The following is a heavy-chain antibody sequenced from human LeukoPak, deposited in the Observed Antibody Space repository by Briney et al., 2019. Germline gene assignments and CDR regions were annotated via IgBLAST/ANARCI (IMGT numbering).Heavy chain of an antibody. CDR2: ISSSSNII. J-gene: IGHJ4*02. CDR1: GFTFSSYS. CDR3: VGGDY. V-gene: IGHV3-48*01. Sequence: GGSLRLSCAASGFTFSSYSMNWVRQAPGKGLEWVSYISSSSNIINYADSVKGRFTISRDNAKNSLYLQMNNLRAEDTAVYYCVGGDYWGQGTLVTVSS.